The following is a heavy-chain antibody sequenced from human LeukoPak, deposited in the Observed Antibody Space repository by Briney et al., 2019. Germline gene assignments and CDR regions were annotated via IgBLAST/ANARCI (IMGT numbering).Heavy chain of an antibody. CDR1: GFTFSTYW. CDR2: ISSDGSST. V-gene: IGHV3-74*01. CDR3: CVHYYDTSGHFAR. J-gene: IGHJ4*02. D-gene: IGHD3-22*01. Sequence: GGSLRLSCAASGFTFSTYWMHWVRLAPGKGLVWVPRISSDGSSTSYADSVKGRFTISRDNAKNTLYLQMNSLRAEDTAVYYCCVHYYDTSGHFARWGQGTLVTVSS.